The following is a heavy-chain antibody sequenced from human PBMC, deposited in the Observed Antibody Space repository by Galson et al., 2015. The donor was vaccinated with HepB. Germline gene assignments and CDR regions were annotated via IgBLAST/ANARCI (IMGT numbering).Heavy chain of an antibody. V-gene: IGHV4-39*07. D-gene: IGHD3-10*01. Sequence: ETLSLTCPVSGGSISSSSYYWGWIRQPPGKGLEWIGSIYYSGSTYYNPSLKSRVTISVDTSKNQFSLKLSSVTAADTAVYYCARDSPRITMVRGNWLGPWGQGTLVTVSS. CDR3: ARDSPRITMVRGNWLGP. CDR1: GGSISSSSYY. J-gene: IGHJ5*02. CDR2: IYYSGST.